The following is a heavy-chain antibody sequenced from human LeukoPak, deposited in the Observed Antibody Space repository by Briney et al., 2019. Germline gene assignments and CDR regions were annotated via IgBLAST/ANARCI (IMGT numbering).Heavy chain of an antibody. CDR3: ARGSQALDY. V-gene: IGHV4-4*07. CDR2: IFPSGGT. Sequence: SETLSLTCTVSGASMSGYYWSWIRQPAGRGLGWIGRIFPSGGTNYNPSLQSRVTMSVDTSKDQFSLKLTSVSAADTAVYYCARGSQALDYWGQGTLVTVSS. J-gene: IGHJ4*02. CDR1: GASMSGYY.